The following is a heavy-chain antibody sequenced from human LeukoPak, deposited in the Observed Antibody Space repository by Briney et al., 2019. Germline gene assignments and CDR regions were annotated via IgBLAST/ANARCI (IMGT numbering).Heavy chain of an antibody. V-gene: IGHV3-33*01. J-gene: IGHJ5*02. Sequence: PGGSLRLSCAASGFTFSSYGMHWVRQAPGKGLKWVAVIWYDGSNKYYADSVKGRFTISRDNSKNTLYLQMNSLRAEDTAVYYCARDSSGLNWFDPWGQGTLVTVSS. CDR1: GFTFSSYG. CDR3: ARDSSGLNWFDP. CDR2: IWYDGSNK. D-gene: IGHD3-22*01.